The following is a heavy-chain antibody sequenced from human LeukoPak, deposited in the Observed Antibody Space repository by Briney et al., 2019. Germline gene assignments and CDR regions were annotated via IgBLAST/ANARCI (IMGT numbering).Heavy chain of an antibody. Sequence: SETLSLTCTVSGGSISSYYWSWIRQPPGKGLEWIGYIYYSGSTNYNPSLKSRVTISVDTSKNQFSLKLSSVTAADTAVYYCASKRRVGEVFDYWGQGTLVTVSS. CDR2: IYYSGST. V-gene: IGHV4-59*01. J-gene: IGHJ4*02. CDR3: ASKRRVGEVFDY. D-gene: IGHD1-26*01. CDR1: GGSISSYY.